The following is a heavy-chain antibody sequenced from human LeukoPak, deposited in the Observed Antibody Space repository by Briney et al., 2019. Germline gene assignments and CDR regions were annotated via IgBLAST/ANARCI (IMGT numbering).Heavy chain of an antibody. Sequence: SETLSLTCTVSGGSISSGGYYWSWIRQHPGKGLEWIGYIYYSGSTYYNPSLKSRVTISVDTSKNQFSLKLSSVTAADTAVYYCARTKGIVVVPAAIWGRWFDPWGQGTLVTVSS. V-gene: IGHV4-31*03. D-gene: IGHD2-2*02. CDR2: IYYSGST. CDR1: GGSISSGGYY. CDR3: ARTKGIVVVPAAIWGRWFDP. J-gene: IGHJ5*02.